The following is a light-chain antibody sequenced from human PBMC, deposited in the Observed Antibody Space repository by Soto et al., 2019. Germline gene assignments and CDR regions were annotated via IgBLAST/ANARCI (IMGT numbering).Light chain of an antibody. CDR3: QQSGSSPELT. CDR2: GAS. V-gene: IGKV3-20*01. J-gene: IGKJ4*01. CDR1: PSVSNS. Sequence: GERATLSCRASPSVSNSLAWYQHKPGQAPRLLIYGASSRATGIPDRFSGSGSGTDFTLTISRLEPEDFAVYYCQQSGSSPELTFGGGTKVDIK.